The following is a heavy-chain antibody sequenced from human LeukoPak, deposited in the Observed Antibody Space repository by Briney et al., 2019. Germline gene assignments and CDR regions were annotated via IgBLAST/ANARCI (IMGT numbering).Heavy chain of an antibody. CDR2: ISGYNGNT. D-gene: IGHD6-19*01. Sequence: ASVKVSCKASGYTFTSYGISWVRQAPGQGLEWVGWISGYNGNTNYAQKLQGRVTMATDTSTSTAYMELRSLRSGDTAVYYCARDLKRGYSSGRYSWGTGSSNDYWGQGTLVTVSS. J-gene: IGHJ4*02. V-gene: IGHV1-18*01. CDR3: ARDLKRGYSSGRYSWGTGSSNDY. CDR1: GYTFTSYG.